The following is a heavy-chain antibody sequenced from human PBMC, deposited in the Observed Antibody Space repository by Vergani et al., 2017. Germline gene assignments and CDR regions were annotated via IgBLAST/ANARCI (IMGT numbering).Heavy chain of an antibody. CDR3: ARANPLYYYYGMDV. Sequence: QLQLQESGPGLVKPSETLSLTCTVSGGSISSSSYYWGWIRQPPGKGLEWIGSIYYSGSTYYNPSLKSRVTISVDTSKNQFSLKLSSVTAADTAVYYCARANPLYYYYGMDVWGQGTTVTVSS. V-gene: IGHV4-39*01. D-gene: IGHD4/OR15-4a*01. CDR2: IYYSGST. J-gene: IGHJ6*02. CDR1: GGSISSSSYY.